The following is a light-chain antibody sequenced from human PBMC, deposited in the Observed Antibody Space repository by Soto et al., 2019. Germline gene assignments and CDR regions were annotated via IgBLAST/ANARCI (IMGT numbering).Light chain of an antibody. CDR1: QSVSNSY. Sequence: ENVLTQSPGTLSLSPGERATLSCRASQSVSNSYLAWYQQKPGQTPRLLIYHASNRATAVPDRFSGSGSGTDFTLTISRLEPEDFAVYYCQQYGDSLLTFGGVTKVEIK. CDR3: QQYGDSLLT. V-gene: IGKV3-20*01. J-gene: IGKJ4*01. CDR2: HAS.